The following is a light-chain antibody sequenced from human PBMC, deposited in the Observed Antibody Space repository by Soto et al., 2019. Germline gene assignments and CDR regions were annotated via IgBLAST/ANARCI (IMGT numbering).Light chain of an antibody. Sequence: QSALTQPASVSGSPGQSITISCTGTSSDIGTYNFVSWYQQHPGKAPKLIIYGVTNRPSGVSNRFSGSKSGNTASLTISGLRAEDEADYYCNSYAGTSYVFGTGTKLTVL. CDR1: SSDIGTYNF. V-gene: IGLV2-14*01. CDR2: GVT. J-gene: IGLJ1*01. CDR3: NSYAGTSYV.